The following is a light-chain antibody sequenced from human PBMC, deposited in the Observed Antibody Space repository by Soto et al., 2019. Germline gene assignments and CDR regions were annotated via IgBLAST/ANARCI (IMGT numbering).Light chain of an antibody. CDR1: SSDIGYYNY. V-gene: IGLV2-14*03. CDR2: GVT. J-gene: IGLJ1*01. CDR3: SSSASSSTLL. Sequence: QSALTQPASVSGSPGQSITISCTGTSSDIGYYNYVSWYQHHPGKAPELIIYGVTNRPSGVSYRFSACKSGITGSLTISGPPAEDEADYYCSSSASSSTLLFGTGTKVTVL.